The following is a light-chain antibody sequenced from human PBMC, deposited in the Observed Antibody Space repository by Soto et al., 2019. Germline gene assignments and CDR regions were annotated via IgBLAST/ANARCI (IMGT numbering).Light chain of an antibody. CDR2: DAS. J-gene: IGKJ4*01. Sequence: DSQMTQSPSSLSSSVGDRVTITCQASQDISNYLNWYQQKPGKAPKLLIYDASNLETGVPSRFSGSGSGTDFTLTISSLQPEDIATYYCQQYDNLPLTFGGGTKVEI. V-gene: IGKV1-33*01. CDR3: QQYDNLPLT. CDR1: QDISNY.